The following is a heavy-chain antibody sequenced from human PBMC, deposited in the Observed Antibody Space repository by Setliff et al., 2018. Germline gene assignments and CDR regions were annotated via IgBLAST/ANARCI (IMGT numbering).Heavy chain of an antibody. D-gene: IGHD3-3*01. J-gene: IGHJ5*02. CDR2: IIPILGIP. CDR1: GGTFSSYG. CDR3: ARESLSLTSLGVTNWFDP. Sequence: SVKVSCKASGGTFSSYGISWVRQAPGQGLEWMGGIIPILGIPNYAQKFQGRVTITADESTSTAYMELSSLRSEDTAVYYCARESLSLTSLGVTNWFDPWGRGALVTVSS. V-gene: IGHV1-69*10.